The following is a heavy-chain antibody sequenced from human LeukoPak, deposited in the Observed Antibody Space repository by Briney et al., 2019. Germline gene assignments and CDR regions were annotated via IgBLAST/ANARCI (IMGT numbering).Heavy chain of an antibody. V-gene: IGHV4-61*02. CDR2: IYSSGST. D-gene: IGHD4-23*01. CDR1: GGSLSSGSYY. CDR3: ARVGLGGISFFDP. Sequence: SETLSHTCTVSGGSLSSGSYYWSWIRQPAGKGLEWIGRIYSSGSTNYNTSPKSRVTMSVDTSKNQCSLKLSSVAAADTAVYYCARVGLGGISFFDPWGQGTLVTVSS. J-gene: IGHJ5*02.